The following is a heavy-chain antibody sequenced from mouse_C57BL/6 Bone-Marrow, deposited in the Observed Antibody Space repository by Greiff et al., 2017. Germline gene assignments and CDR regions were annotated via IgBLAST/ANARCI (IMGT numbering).Heavy chain of an antibody. CDR3: ARSTAMDY. D-gene: IGHD1-1*01. Sequence: QVQLQQSGAGLVRPGTSVKMSCTASGYTFTNYWIGWAKQRPGHGLEWIGDIYPGGGYTNYNAKFKGKATLTADKSSSTAYMQFSSLTSEDSAIXYCARSTAMDYWGQGTSVTVSA. CDR1: GYTFTNYW. J-gene: IGHJ4*01. CDR2: IYPGGGYT. V-gene: IGHV1-63*01.